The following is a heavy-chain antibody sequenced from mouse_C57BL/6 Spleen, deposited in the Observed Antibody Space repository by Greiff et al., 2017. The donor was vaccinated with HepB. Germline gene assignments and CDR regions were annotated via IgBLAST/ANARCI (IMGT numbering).Heavy chain of an antibody. V-gene: IGHV1-80*01. D-gene: IGHD2-2*01. CDR1: GYAFSSYW. CDR3: ARSGGHGYDGAY. Sequence: VQVVESGAELVKPGASVKISCKASGYAFSSYWMNWVKQRPGKGLEWIGQIYPGDGDTNYNGKFKGKATLTADKSSSTAYMQLSSLTSEDSAVYFCARSGGHGYDGAYWGQGTLVTVSA. J-gene: IGHJ3*01. CDR2: IYPGDGDT.